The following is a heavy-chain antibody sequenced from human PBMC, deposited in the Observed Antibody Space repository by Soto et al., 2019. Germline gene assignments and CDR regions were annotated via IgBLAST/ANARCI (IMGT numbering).Heavy chain of an antibody. CDR1: GGTFSSYA. D-gene: IGHD6-19*01. Sequence: ASVKVSCKASGGTFSSYAISWVRQAPGQGLEWMGWISAYNGKTNYAQKLQGRVTMTTDTSTSTAYMELRSLRSDDTAVYYCARDHIAVAGSFDLWGRGTLVTVSS. CDR2: ISAYNGKT. J-gene: IGHJ2*01. V-gene: IGHV1-18*01. CDR3: ARDHIAVAGSFDL.